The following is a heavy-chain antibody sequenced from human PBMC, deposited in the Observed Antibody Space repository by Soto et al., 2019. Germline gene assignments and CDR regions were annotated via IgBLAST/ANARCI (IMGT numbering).Heavy chain of an antibody. CDR3: ARDKGIVVVPAAIFFYYCYGMDV. V-gene: IGHV1-46*01. D-gene: IGHD2-2*02. CDR2: INPSGGST. Sequence: ASVKVSCKASGYTFTSYYMHWVRQAPGQGLEWMGIINPSGGSTSYAQKFQGRVTMTRDTSTSTVYMELSSLRSEDTAVYYCARDKGIVVVPAAIFFYYCYGMDVWGQGTTVTVSS. CDR1: GYTFTSYY. J-gene: IGHJ6*02.